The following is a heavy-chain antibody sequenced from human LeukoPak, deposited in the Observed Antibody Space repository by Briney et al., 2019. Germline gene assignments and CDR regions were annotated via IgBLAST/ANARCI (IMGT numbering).Heavy chain of an antibody. CDR2: LYSGGTT. CDR3: ARITAVGDFYYMDV. Sequence: PGGSLRLSCAASGFIVSSNYMSWVRQAPGKGLEWVSILYSGGTTYYADSVKGRFTISRDNAKNSLYLQMNSLRAEDTAVYYCARITAVGDFYYMDVWGRGTTVTVSS. D-gene: IGHD1-20*01. J-gene: IGHJ6*03. CDR1: GFIVSSNY. V-gene: IGHV3-66*01.